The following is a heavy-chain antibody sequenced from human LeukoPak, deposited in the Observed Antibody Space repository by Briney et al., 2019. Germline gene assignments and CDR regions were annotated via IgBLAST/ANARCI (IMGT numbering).Heavy chain of an antibody. CDR1: GYRLTTYW. V-gene: IGHV5-51*01. Sequence: GESLKISCKGSGYRLTTYWIGWVRQMPGKGLEWMGTIYPGDSDTTYSPSFQGRVNISVDKSISTAYLQWSSLKASDTAIYYCARQVSRYYYMDVWGEGTAVTVS. CDR2: IYPGDSDT. J-gene: IGHJ6*03. CDR3: ARQVSRYYYMDV.